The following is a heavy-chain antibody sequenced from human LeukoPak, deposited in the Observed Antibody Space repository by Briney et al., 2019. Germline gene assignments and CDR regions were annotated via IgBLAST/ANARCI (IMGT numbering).Heavy chain of an antibody. V-gene: IGHV4-39*01. Sequence: KPSEALSLTCAVSGGSISSSSYYWGWIRQPPGKGVEWIGSIYYSGSTYYNPSLKSRVNISVDTSKNQFSLKLSSVTAADTAVYYCARRPLVVQFDYWGQGTLVTVSS. J-gene: IGHJ4*02. CDR3: ARRPLVVQFDY. CDR2: IYYSGST. D-gene: IGHD2-15*01. CDR1: GGSISSSSYY.